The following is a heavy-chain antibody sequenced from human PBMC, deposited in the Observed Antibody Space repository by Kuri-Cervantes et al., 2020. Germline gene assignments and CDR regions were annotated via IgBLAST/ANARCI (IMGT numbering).Heavy chain of an antibody. J-gene: IGHJ6*02. D-gene: IGHD6-13*01. CDR1: GYTFTSYG. V-gene: IGHV1-18*01. CDR2: ISAYNGNT. CDR3: ARDLPDKYSSSWYGLYYYYYGMDV. Sequence: ASVKVSCKASGYTFTSYGISWVRQAPGQGLEWMGWISAYNGNTNYAQKLQGRVTMTTDTSTSTAYMELRSLRSDDTAVYYCARDLPDKYSSSWYGLYYYYYGMDVWGQGTTVTVSS.